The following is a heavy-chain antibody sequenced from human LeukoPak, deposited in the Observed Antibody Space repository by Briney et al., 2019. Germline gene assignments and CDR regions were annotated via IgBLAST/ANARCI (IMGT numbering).Heavy chain of an antibody. D-gene: IGHD4-23*01. J-gene: IGHJ4*02. Sequence: AESLRLSCAASGFTFSSYSMNWVRQPPGKGLEWVSSISSSSAYYYHTDFVKGRFTLSRDNAKNSLHLQINILRDDDTAVYYCGREGNYGGPYFDYWGQGILVTVSS. CDR3: GREGNYGGPYFDY. CDR2: ISSSSAYY. CDR1: GFTFSSYS. V-gene: IGHV3-21*04.